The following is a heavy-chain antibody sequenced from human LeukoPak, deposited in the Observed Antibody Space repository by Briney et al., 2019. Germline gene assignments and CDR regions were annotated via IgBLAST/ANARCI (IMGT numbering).Heavy chain of an antibody. D-gene: IGHD3-10*01. CDR1: GYTFTSYG. J-gene: IGHJ4*02. Sequence: ASVKVSCKASGYTFTSYGISWVRQAPGQGLEWMGWMNPNSGNTGYAQKFQGRVTMTRNTSISTAYMELSSLRSEDTAVYYCASTGSYGSGSYNAGFDYWGQGTLVTVSS. CDR3: ASTGSYGSGSYNAGFDY. CDR2: MNPNSGNT. V-gene: IGHV1-8*02.